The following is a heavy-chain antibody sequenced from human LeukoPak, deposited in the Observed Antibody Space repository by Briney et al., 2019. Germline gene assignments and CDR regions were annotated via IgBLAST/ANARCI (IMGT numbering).Heavy chain of an antibody. V-gene: IGHV4-59*01. CDR1: GGSISSYY. CDR3: ARRLDRANDDAFDI. Sequence: SETLSLTCTVSGGSISSYYWSWIRQPPGKGLEWIGYIYYSGSTNYNPSLKSRVTISVDTSKNQFSLKLSSVTAADTAVYYCARRLDRANDDAFDIWGQGTMVTVSS. J-gene: IGHJ3*02. D-gene: IGHD1-1*01. CDR2: IYYSGST.